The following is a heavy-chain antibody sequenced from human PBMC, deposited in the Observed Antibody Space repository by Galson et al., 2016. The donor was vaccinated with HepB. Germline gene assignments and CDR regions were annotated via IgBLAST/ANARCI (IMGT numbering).Heavy chain of an antibody. CDR2: IYSSVST. J-gene: IGHJ4*02. D-gene: IGHD4-23*01. Sequence: SETLSLTCTVSGGSISGYYWSWIRQPPGKGLAWIAYIYSSVSTNYNPSLKSRVTISIDASKNQFSLKLNSVTAADTAVYFCARGVYAGYSILGDYFDSWGQGTLVTVSS. CDR3: ARGVYAGYSILGDYFDS. CDR1: GGSISGYY. V-gene: IGHV4-4*08.